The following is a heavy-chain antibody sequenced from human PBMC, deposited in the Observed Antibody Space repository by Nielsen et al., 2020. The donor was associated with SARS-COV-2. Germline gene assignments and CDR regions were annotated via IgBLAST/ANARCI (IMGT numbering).Heavy chain of an antibody. Sequence: GSLRLSCTVSGYSISSGYYWGWIQQPPGKGLEWIGSIYHSGSTYYNPSLKSRVTISVDTSKNQFSLKLSSVTAADTAVYYCARVVQQLVWFDPWGQGTLVTVSS. CDR3: ARVVQQLVWFDP. V-gene: IGHV4-38-2*02. CDR1: GYSISSGYY. D-gene: IGHD6-13*01. CDR2: IYHSGST. J-gene: IGHJ5*02.